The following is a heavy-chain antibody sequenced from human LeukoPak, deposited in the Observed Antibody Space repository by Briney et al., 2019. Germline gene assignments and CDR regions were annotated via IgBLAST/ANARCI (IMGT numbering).Heavy chain of an antibody. D-gene: IGHD6-25*01. CDR1: GASISGYY. CDR2: ICESGNI. CDR3: PTKNIHGGYV. V-gene: IGHV4-59*01. J-gene: IGHJ4*02. Sequence: WETLSLTCSFSGASISGYYWSWIRQPPGKGLEWIGYICESGNIRYNPSLKSRVTISVDAPMHQFTAELSSAAAANTAVYYCPTKNIHGGYVWGQGTLLTVSS.